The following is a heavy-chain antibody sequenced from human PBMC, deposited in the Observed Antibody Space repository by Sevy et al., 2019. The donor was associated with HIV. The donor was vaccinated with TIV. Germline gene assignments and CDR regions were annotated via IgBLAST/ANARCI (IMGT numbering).Heavy chain of an antibody. CDR1: GFTFSSYA. Sequence: GGSLRLSCAASGFTFSSYAMSWVRQAPGKGLEWVSAISGSGGSTYHADSVKGRFTISRDNSKNTLYLQMNSLRAEDTAVYYCAKFGDYSRDFDYWGQGTLVTVSS. V-gene: IGHV3-23*01. D-gene: IGHD3-10*01. CDR3: AKFGDYSRDFDY. J-gene: IGHJ4*02. CDR2: ISGSGGST.